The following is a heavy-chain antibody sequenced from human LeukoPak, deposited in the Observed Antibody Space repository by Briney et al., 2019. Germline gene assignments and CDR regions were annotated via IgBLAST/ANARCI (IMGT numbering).Heavy chain of an antibody. CDR1: GGSFSGYY. D-gene: IGHD6-13*01. CDR2: IYHTGST. J-gene: IGHJ5*02. CDR3: GRGNIAGWFDP. Sequence: SETLSLTCAVYGGSFSGYYWSWIRQPPGKGLEWIGYIYHTGSTNYNPSLKSRVTISVDTSKDQFSLKLNSVTAADTAVYYCGRGNIAGWFDPWGQGTPVTVSS. V-gene: IGHV4-59*01.